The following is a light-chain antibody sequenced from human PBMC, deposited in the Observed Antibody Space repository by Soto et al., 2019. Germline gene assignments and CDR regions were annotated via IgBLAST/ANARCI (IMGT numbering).Light chain of an antibody. CDR1: QSVDSTF. Sequence: EIVLTQSPGSLSLSPGERATLSCRASQSVDSTFFAWYQKKPGQAPRLLIYGASKRATGIPDRFSGSGCGTDFTLTISRLEPEDFAVYYCQQYMSSVTFGQGTKVEIK. V-gene: IGKV3-20*01. CDR3: QQYMSSVT. CDR2: GAS. J-gene: IGKJ1*01.